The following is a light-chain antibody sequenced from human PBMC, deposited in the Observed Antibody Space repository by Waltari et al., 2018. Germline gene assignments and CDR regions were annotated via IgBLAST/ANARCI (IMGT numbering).Light chain of an antibody. CDR3: MQGTHWPKWT. CDR1: QSLVHSDGNTY. V-gene: IGKV2-30*02. CDR2: KVS. J-gene: IGKJ1*01. Sequence: DVVMTQSPLSLPVTLGQPASISCRSSQSLVHSDGNTYLNWFQQRPGQSPRRLIYKVSNRDSGVPDRFSGSWSGTDFTLKISRVEAEDVGVYYCMQGTHWPKWTFGQGTKVEIK.